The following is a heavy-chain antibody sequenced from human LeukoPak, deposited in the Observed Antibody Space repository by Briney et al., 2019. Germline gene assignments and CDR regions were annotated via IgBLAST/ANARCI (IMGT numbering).Heavy chain of an antibody. CDR2: ISGSSAAI. CDR3: ARDPSRGYNYYSYMDV. CDR1: GFSFSNYA. V-gene: IGHV3-48*01. Sequence: GGSLRLSCAASGFSFSNYAMNWVRQAPGKGLEWVSYISGSSAAIYYADSVEGRFTISRDKAKNSLYLQMNSLRAEDTAVYYCARDPSRGYNYYSYMDVWGKGTTVTVS. D-gene: IGHD6-13*01. J-gene: IGHJ6*03.